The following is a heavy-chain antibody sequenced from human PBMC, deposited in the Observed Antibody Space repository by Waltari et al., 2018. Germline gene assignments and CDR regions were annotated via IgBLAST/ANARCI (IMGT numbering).Heavy chain of an antibody. Sequence: QVQLQESGTGLVKPSETLSLTCAVSGYSISSGYYWGWIRQPPGKGLEWIGSIYHSGSTYYNPSLKSRVTISVDTSKNQFSLKLSSVTAADTAVYYCARRGSSSTLGYFQHWGQGTLVTVSS. V-gene: IGHV4-38-2*01. CDR3: ARRGSSSTLGYFQH. CDR1: GYSISSGYY. D-gene: IGHD6-6*01. CDR2: IYHSGST. J-gene: IGHJ1*01.